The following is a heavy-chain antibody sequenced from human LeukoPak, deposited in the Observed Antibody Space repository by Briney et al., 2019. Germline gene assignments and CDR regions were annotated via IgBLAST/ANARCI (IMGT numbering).Heavy chain of an antibody. Sequence: GGSLRLSCAASGFTFSTYGMSWVRQAPGQGLEWVSAISGSGAKSYYADSVKGRFTISRDNSKNTLDLHLDSLRAEDTALYYCAKWRGDYYATFDSWGQGALVTVSS. V-gene: IGHV3-23*01. D-gene: IGHD1-26*01. CDR2: ISGSGAKS. CDR1: GFTFSTYG. CDR3: AKWRGDYYATFDS. J-gene: IGHJ4*02.